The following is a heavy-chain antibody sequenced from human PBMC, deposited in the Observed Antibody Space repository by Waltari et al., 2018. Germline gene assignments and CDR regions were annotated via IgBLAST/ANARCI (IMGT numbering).Heavy chain of an antibody. V-gene: IGHV1-3*01. CDR3: ARGRGASGYAAYYFDY. CDR2: INAGNGNT. CDR1: GYTFTSYA. D-gene: IGHD5-12*01. J-gene: IGHJ4*02. Sequence: QVQLVQSGAEVKKPGASVKVSCKASGYTFTSYAMHWVRQAPGQRLEWMGWINAGNGNTKYSQKCQGRDTITRDTSASTAYMERSSLRSEDTAVYYCARGRGASGYAAYYFDYWGQGTLVTVSS.